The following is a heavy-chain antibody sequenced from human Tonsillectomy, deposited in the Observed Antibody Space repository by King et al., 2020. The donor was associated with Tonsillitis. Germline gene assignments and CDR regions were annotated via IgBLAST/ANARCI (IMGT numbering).Heavy chain of an antibody. V-gene: IGHV3-11*01. Sequence: ESGVGLVQTFVALRLCVSSSLFTCLSYFLPLLLGPPLKGLEWLSSISGSGTTIYYTDSVKGRFTISRDNAKNSLYLQMDSLRADDTALYYCAKDGVGALEYWGQGTLVAVSS. D-gene: IGHD1-26*01. CDR2: ISGSGTTI. J-gene: IGHJ4*02. CDR3: AKDGVGALEY. CDR1: LFTCLSYF.